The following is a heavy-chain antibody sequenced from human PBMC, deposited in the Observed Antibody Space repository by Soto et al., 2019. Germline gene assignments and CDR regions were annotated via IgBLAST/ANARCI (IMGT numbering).Heavy chain of an antibody. J-gene: IGHJ3*02. D-gene: IGHD3-9*01. CDR3: TTLPRYYDILTVRRDAFDI. CDR2: IKSKTDGGTT. CDR1: GFTFSNAW. Sequence: EVQLVESGGGLVKPGGSLRLSCAASGFTFSNAWMSWVRQAPGKGLEWVGRIKSKTDGGTTDYAAPVKGRFTISRDDSKNTLYLQMNSLKTEDTAVYYCTTLPRYYDILTVRRDAFDIWGQGTMVTVSS. V-gene: IGHV3-15*01.